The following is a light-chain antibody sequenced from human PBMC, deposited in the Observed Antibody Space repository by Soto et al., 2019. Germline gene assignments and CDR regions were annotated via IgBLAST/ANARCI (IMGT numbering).Light chain of an antibody. Sequence: EMVMTQSPLSLPVTPGQPASISCRSSQSLLHSNGYNFLNWYLQKPGQSPQLLIFLGSNRASGVPDRFSGSGSGTDFTLKISRVEAEDVGIYYCMQALQTWTFGQGTKVEIK. CDR3: MQALQTWT. CDR1: QSLLHSNGYNF. J-gene: IGKJ1*01. CDR2: LGS. V-gene: IGKV2-28*01.